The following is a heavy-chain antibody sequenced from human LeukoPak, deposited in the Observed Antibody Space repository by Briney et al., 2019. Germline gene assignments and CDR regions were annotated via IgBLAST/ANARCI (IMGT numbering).Heavy chain of an antibody. D-gene: IGHD3-3*01. J-gene: IGHJ4*02. CDR2: IYYSGST. V-gene: IGHV4-39*01. Sequence: SETLSLTCTVSGGSISRSSYYWGWIRQPPGKGLEWIGSIYYSGSTYYNPSLKSRVTISVDTSKNQFSLKLSSVTAADTAVYYCARVLRFLEGEGYFDYWGQGTLVTVSS. CDR3: ARVLRFLEGEGYFDY. CDR1: GGSISRSSYY.